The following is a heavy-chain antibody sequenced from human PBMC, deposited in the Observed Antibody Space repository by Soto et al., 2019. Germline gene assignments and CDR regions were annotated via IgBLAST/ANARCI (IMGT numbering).Heavy chain of an antibody. Sequence: PXETLPLSCTVSGGSISSSRYDWGWIRQPPGKGLEWSVSSYYSGSTYYNPSLKSRVTISVDTSKNQFSLKLSSVTAADTAVYYCARHRGPMVPGVITTWLDPWGQGTLVTVSS. V-gene: IGHV4-39*01. CDR3: ARHRGPMVPGVITTWLDP. CDR1: GGSISSSRYD. D-gene: IGHD3-10*01. J-gene: IGHJ5*02. CDR2: SYYSGST.